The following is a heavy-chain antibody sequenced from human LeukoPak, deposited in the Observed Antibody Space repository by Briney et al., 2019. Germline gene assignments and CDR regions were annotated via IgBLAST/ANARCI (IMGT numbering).Heavy chain of an antibody. D-gene: IGHD3-9*01. CDR3: ARDTLTGYYTRHDC. CDR1: GYTFTSYG. V-gene: IGHV1-18*01. Sequence: ASVKVSCKASGYTFTSYGISWVRQAPGQGLEWMGWISAYNGHRNYAQKLQGSVNMTTDTSTSTAYMELRSLRSDDTAVYYCARDTLTGYYTRHDCWGQGTLVTVSS. CDR2: ISAYNGHR. J-gene: IGHJ4*02.